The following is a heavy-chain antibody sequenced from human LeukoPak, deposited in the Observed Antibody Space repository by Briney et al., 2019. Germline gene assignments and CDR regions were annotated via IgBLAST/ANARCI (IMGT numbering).Heavy chain of an antibody. CDR2: ISYDGNNK. J-gene: IGHJ4*02. Sequence: PGGSLRLSCAASGFTFSSYGMHWVRQAPGKGLEWVAVISYDGNNKYYEDSAKGRFTISRYTSKNTLYLPMNSLTPEDTAVYYCAKNMVTFGGQRGYFDYWGQGTLVTVSS. CDR1: GFTFSSYG. D-gene: IGHD3-16*01. V-gene: IGHV3-30*18. CDR3: AKNMVTFGGQRGYFDY.